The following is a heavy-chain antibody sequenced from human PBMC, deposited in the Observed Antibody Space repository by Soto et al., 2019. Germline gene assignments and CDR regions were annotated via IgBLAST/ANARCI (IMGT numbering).Heavy chain of an antibody. D-gene: IGHD3-22*01. V-gene: IGHV4-31*03. CDR2: IFFSGNT. J-gene: IGHJ4*02. Sequence: PSETLSLTCTVSGGYILNGGHYWTWNSQHPGKGLEWIGRIFFSGNTHYNPALKSRLTFSLDTAKNQFSLKLTSVTAADTAVYYCVRATYFSDSSGYTRCLDYWGQGTLVTVSS. CDR1: GGYILNGGHY. CDR3: VRATYFSDSSGYTRCLDY.